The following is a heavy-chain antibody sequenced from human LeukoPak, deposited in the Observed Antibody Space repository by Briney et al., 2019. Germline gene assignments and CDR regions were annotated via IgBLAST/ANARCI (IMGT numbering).Heavy chain of an antibody. Sequence: ASVKVFCKASGYTFTGYYMHWVRQAPGQGLEWMGWINPNSGGTNYAQKFQGGVTMTRDTSISTAYMELSRLRSDDTAVYYCAREYSSSSGTTEAFDIWGQGTMVTVSS. V-gene: IGHV1-2*02. CDR3: AREYSSSSGTTEAFDI. D-gene: IGHD6-6*01. J-gene: IGHJ3*02. CDR2: INPNSGGT. CDR1: GYTFTGYY.